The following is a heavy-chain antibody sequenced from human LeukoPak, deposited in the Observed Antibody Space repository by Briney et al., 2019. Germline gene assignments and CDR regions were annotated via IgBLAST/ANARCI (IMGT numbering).Heavy chain of an antibody. D-gene: IGHD1-26*01. CDR3: ARIGYSGSYALGY. J-gene: IGHJ4*02. CDR1: GFTFSSYW. Sequence: GGSLRLSCAASGFTFSSYWMSWVRQAPGKGLEWVANIKQDGSEKYYVDSVKGRFTISRDNAKNSLYLQMNSLRAEDTAVYYCARIGYSGSYALGYWGQGTLVTVSS. CDR2: IKQDGSEK. V-gene: IGHV3-7*01.